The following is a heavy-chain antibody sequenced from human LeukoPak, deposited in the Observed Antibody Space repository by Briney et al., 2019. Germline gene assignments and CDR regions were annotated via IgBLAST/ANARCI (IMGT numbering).Heavy chain of an antibody. CDR1: GDCISGYY. V-gene: IGHV4-59*01. D-gene: IGHD3-16*01. Sequence: SETLSLTCTVSGDCISGYYWSWIRQPPGKGLEWIGYVYHTGHTHYSPSLKSRVTVSLDTSRNQVSLILSSVTAADTAVYYCARHRFGHLFDYWGQGTLVFVSS. CDR3: ARHRFGHLFDY. J-gene: IGHJ4*02. CDR2: VYHTGHT.